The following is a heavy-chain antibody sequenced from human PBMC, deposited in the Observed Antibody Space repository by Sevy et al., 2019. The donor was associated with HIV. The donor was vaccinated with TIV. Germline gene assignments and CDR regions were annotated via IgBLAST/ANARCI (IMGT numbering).Heavy chain of an antibody. CDR2: ISNDGSDK. J-gene: IGHJ6*02. CDR1: GFALSNYYA. Sequence: GGSLRLSCAASGFALSNYYAMHWVRQAPGKGLEWVALISNDGSDKYYPDSVKGRFTISRDNFKNTRYLQMNSLTTEDTAVYYCARPRANYVDHYFFYAMDVWGQGTTVTVSS. CDR3: ARPRANYVDHYFFYAMDV. V-gene: IGHV3-30-3*01. D-gene: IGHD4-17*01.